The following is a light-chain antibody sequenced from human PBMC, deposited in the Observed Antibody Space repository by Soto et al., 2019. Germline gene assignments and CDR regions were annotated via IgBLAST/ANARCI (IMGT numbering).Light chain of an antibody. CDR1: QNVGRN. V-gene: IGKV3-15*01. CDR2: GTS. CDR3: QQSYSTFLT. Sequence: EIVMTQSPDTLSVSPGERATLSCRASQNVGRNVAWYQQRPGQAPRLLIHGTSTRAADIPARFSGSVSGTEFTLTINSLQPEDFVIYYCQQSYSTFLTFGGGTKVELK. J-gene: IGKJ4*02.